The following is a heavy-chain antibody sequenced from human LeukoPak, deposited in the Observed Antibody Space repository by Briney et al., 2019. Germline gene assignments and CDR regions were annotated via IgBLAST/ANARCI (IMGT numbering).Heavy chain of an antibody. CDR2: ISYDGSNK. CDR3: AKAADRWLQSLYYFDY. CDR1: GFTFSSYG. Sequence: PGGSLRLSCAASGFTFSSYGMHWVRQAPGKGLEWVAVISYDGSNKYYADSVKGRFTISRDNSKNTLYLQMNSLRAEDTAVYYCAKAADRWLQSLYYFDYWGQGTLVTVSS. D-gene: IGHD5-24*01. V-gene: IGHV3-30*18. J-gene: IGHJ4*02.